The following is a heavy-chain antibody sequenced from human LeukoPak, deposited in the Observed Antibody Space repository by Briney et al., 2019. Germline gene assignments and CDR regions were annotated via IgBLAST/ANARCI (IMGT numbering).Heavy chain of an antibody. D-gene: IGHD1-26*01. J-gene: IGHJ4*02. CDR2: IYHSGST. CDR3: AREGVVGATLGY. Sequence: SETLSLTCTVSGGSISSSNWWSWVRQPQGKGLEWIGEIYHSGSTNYNPSLKSRVTISVDKSKNQFSLKLSSVTAADTAVYYCAREGVVGATLGYWGQGTLVTVSS. CDR1: GGSISSSNW. V-gene: IGHV4-4*02.